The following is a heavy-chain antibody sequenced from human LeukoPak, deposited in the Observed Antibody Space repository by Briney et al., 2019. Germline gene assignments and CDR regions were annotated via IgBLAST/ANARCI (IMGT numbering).Heavy chain of an antibody. CDR3: ARDRSTNAAPSLSY. D-gene: IGHD2-15*01. J-gene: IGHJ4*02. Sequence: GGSLRLSCAASGFTFSNYGMHWVRQAPGKGLNWVSYISSRGTSIYYADSVKGRFTISRDNAKNSLYLQMNSLRDEDTAAYYCARDRSTNAAPSLSYWGQGAQVTVSS. CDR1: GFTFSNYG. V-gene: IGHV3-48*02. CDR2: ISSRGTSI.